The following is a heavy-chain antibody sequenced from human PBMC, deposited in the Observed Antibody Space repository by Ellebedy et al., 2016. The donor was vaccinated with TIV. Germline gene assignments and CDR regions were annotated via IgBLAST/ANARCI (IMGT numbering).Heavy chain of an antibody. J-gene: IGHJ4*02. V-gene: IGHV3-74*01. Sequence: GESLKISCAASGFTFSSYWMHWVRQAPGKGLVWVSRINGDARATSYADSVKGRFTISGDDAKNTLSLQMNSLTAEDTAVYYCARGPLSAAGSGEIWGQGTLVTVSS. CDR2: INGDARAT. D-gene: IGHD6-13*01. CDR3: ARGPLSAAGSGEI. CDR1: GFTFSSYW.